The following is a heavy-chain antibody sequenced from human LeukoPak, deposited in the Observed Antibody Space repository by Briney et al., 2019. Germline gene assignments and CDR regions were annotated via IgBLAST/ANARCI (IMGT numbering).Heavy chain of an antibody. CDR1: GFTFSSYE. D-gene: IGHD6-13*01. Sequence: GGSLRLSCAASGFTFSSYEMNWVRQAPGKGLEWVANTKEDGSEISYVHSVKGRFTISRDNARNSLYLQMNSLRDEDTAVYSCAREKYVAGEFSQHWGQGTLVTVSS. CDR3: AREKYVAGEFSQH. V-gene: IGHV3-7*01. CDR2: TKEDGSEI. J-gene: IGHJ1*01.